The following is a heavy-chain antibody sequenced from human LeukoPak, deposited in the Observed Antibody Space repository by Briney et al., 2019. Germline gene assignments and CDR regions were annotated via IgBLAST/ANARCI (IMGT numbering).Heavy chain of an antibody. Sequence: SETLSLTCTVSGGFISSYYWSWIRQPPGKGLEWIGYIYYSGSTNYNPSLKSRVTISVDTSKNQFSLKLSSVTAADTAVYYCAKALRAEEYYYYGMDVWGQGTTVTVSS. D-gene: IGHD2-15*01. V-gene: IGHV4-59*01. CDR1: GGFISSYY. CDR3: AKALRAEEYYYYGMDV. J-gene: IGHJ6*02. CDR2: IYYSGST.